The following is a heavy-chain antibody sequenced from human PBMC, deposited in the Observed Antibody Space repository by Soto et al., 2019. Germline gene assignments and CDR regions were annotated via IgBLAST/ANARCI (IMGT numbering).Heavy chain of an antibody. CDR2: ISSNGGNT. Sequence: GGSLRLSCAASGFTFSSYAMHWVRQAPGKGLEYVSAISSNGGNTYYANSVKGRFTISRDNSKNTLYLQMGSLRAEDMAVYYCARPEAGDAFDIWGQGTMVTVSS. V-gene: IGHV3-64*01. D-gene: IGHD6-19*01. CDR3: ARPEAGDAFDI. J-gene: IGHJ3*02. CDR1: GFTFSSYA.